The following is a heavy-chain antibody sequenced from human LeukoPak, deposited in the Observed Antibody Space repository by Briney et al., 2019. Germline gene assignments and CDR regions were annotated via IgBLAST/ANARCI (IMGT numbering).Heavy chain of an antibody. Sequence: ASVKVSCKASGYTFTGYYMHWVRQAPGQGLEWMGWINPNSGGTNYAQKFQGRVTMTRDTSISTAYMELSRLRSDDTAVYYCARGLQLLWFGDHYYYYMDVWGKGTTVTVSS. CDR1: GYTFTGYY. CDR3: ARGLQLLWFGDHYYYYMDV. D-gene: IGHD3-10*01. J-gene: IGHJ6*03. CDR2: INPNSGGT. V-gene: IGHV1-2*02.